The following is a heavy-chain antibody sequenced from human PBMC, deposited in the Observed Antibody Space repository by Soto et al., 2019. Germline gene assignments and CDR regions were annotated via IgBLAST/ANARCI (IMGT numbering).Heavy chain of an antibody. V-gene: IGHV1-58*02. CDR2: IVVGSGNT. CDR3: AVTERVNYGDYN. CDR1: GFTFTSSA. D-gene: IGHD4-17*01. J-gene: IGHJ4*02. Sequence: AASVKVSCKASGFTFTSSAMQWVRQARGQRLEWIGWIVVGSGNTNYAQKFQERVTITRDMSTSTAYMELSSLRSEDTAVYYCAVTERVNYGDYNWGQGTLVTVSS.